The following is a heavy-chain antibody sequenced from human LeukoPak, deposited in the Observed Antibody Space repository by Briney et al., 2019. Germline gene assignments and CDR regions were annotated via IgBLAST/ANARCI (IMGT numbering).Heavy chain of an antibody. J-gene: IGHJ5*02. D-gene: IGHD6-13*01. CDR1: GGSISSYY. V-gene: IGHV4-59*12. Sequence: SETLSLTCTVSGGSISSYYWSWIRQPPGKGLEWIGYIYYSGSTNYNPSLKSRVTISVDTSKNQFSLKLSSVTAADTAVYYCARLRSSWYRLFDPWGQGTLVTVSS. CDR2: IYYSGST. CDR3: ARLRSSWYRLFDP.